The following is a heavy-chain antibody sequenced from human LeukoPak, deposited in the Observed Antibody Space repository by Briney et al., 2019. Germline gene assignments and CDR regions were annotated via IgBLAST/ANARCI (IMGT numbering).Heavy chain of an antibody. V-gene: IGHV4-61*01. CDR3: ARGMYSSSWYYYGMDV. J-gene: IGHJ6*02. D-gene: IGHD6-13*01. CDR1: GGSVSSGSYY. CDR2: IYYSGST. Sequence: PSETLSLTCTVSGGSVSSGSYYWSWIRQPPGKGLEWIGYIYYSGSTNYNPSLKSRVTISVDTYKNQFSLKLSSVTAADTAVYYCARGMYSSSWYYYGMDVWGQGTTVTVSS.